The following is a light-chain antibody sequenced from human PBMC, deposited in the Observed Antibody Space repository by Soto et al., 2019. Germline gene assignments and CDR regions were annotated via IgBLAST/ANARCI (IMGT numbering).Light chain of an antibody. CDR3: QQYAKWPWT. V-gene: IGKV3-15*01. CDR2: GAS. CDR1: QSVFNN. Sequence: EIVLTQSPGTLSLSPGERATLSFSASQSVFNNHIGWYQQKPGQAPRLFIYGASTRATGIPARFSGSGSGTEFTLTISSLQSEDFAVYYCQQYAKWPWTFGQGTKVDI. J-gene: IGKJ1*01.